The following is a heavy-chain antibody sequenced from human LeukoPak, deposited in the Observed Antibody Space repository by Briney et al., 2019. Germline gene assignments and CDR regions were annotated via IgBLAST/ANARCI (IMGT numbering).Heavy chain of an antibody. CDR1: GGSISKYY. CDR3: ARGRKDDSGTYPADY. CDR2: IYYSGST. J-gene: IGHJ4*02. D-gene: IGHD3-10*01. V-gene: IGHV4-59*01. Sequence: SETLSLTCTVSGGSISKYYWRWTRQPAGKGLEGMGYIYYSGSTNYNPSLKRGVTISLDRSKRQCSLTVSSVSAADTAVYYSARGRKDDSGTYPADYWDRGMVVTVSS.